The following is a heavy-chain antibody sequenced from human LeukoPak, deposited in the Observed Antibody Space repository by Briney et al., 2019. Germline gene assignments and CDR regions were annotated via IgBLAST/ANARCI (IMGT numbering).Heavy chain of an antibody. CDR3: ARQSYDFWSGYPYYFDY. J-gene: IGHJ4*02. D-gene: IGHD3-3*01. CDR2: IYYSGST. CDR1: GGSLSSSSNY. Sequence: SETLSLTCTVSGGSLSSSSNYWGWIRQPPGKGLEWIGSIYYSGSTYYNPPLKSRVTISVDTSKNQFSLKLSSVTAADTAVYYCARQSYDFWSGYPYYFDYWGQGTLVTVSS. V-gene: IGHV4-39*01.